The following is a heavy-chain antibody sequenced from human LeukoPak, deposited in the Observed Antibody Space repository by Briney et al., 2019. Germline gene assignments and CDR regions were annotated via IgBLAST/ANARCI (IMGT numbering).Heavy chain of an antibody. J-gene: IGHJ6*03. D-gene: IGHD2-2*02. CDR1: GFTFSSYS. CDR2: ISASGTTI. CDR3: AREIQLLYRSYYYYYMDV. V-gene: IGHV3-48*04. Sequence: PGGSLRLSCAASGFTFSSYSMNWVRQAPGKGLEWVSYISASGTTIYYADSVKGRFTISRDNAKNSLYLQMNSLRAEDTAVYYCAREIQLLYRSYYYYYMDVWGKGTTVTVSS.